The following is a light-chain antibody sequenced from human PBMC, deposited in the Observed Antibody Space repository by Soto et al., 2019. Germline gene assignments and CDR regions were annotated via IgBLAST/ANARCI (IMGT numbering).Light chain of an antibody. Sequence: EIVMTQSPSTLSVSPWERSTLSFMASQSVSSNLACYQQKRGQAPRLLIYGTSTRATGIPARFSGSGSGTEFTLTISSLQSEDFAVYYCQQYSNWPLITFGQGTRLEIK. CDR2: GTS. CDR3: QQYSNWPLIT. J-gene: IGKJ5*01. V-gene: IGKV3-15*01. CDR1: QSVSSN.